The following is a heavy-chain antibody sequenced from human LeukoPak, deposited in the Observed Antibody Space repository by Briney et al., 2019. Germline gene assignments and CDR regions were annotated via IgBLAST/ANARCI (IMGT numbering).Heavy chain of an antibody. Sequence: ASVKVSCKASGGTFSSYAISWVRQAPGQGLEWMGGIIPIFGTANYAQKFQGRVTITTDESTSTAYMELSSLRSEDTAVYYCARDRGMQSPSPKGYGWFDPWGQGTLVTVSS. CDR3: ARDRGMQSPSPKGYGWFDP. CDR2: IIPIFGTA. D-gene: IGHD2-8*01. J-gene: IGHJ5*02. V-gene: IGHV1-69*05. CDR1: GGTFSSYA.